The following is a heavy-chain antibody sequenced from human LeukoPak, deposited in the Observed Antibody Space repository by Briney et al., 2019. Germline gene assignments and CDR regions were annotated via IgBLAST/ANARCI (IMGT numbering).Heavy chain of an antibody. V-gene: IGHV4-61*02. Sequence: SETLSLTCTVSGGSISSGSYYWSWIRQPAGKGLEWIGRIYTSGSTNHNPSLKSRVTISVDTSKNQFSLKLSSVTAADTAVYYCARELPAASLGYWGQGTLVTVSS. CDR2: IYTSGST. CDR3: ARELPAASLGY. D-gene: IGHD2-2*01. J-gene: IGHJ4*02. CDR1: GGSISSGSYY.